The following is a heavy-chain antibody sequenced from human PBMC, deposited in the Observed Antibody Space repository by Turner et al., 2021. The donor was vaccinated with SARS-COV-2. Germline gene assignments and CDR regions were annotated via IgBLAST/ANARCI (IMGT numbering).Heavy chain of an antibody. CDR1: GGSITSGSSF. D-gene: IGHD3-10*01. CDR2: IYASGNTVGIP. Sequence: QVKLQESGPGLLMPSQTLSLTCTVSGGSITSGSSFWTWIRQPDGRGLEWMGRIYASGNTVGIPDYNPSIKSRISISVDSSKNQFSLKLTSVTAADTAVYHCAKAVPGSGWFDPWGQGSLVTVSS. J-gene: IGHJ5*02. V-gene: IGHV4-61*02. CDR3: AKAVPGSGWFDP.